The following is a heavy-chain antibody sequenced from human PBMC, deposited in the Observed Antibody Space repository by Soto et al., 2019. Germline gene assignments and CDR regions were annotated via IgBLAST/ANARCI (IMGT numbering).Heavy chain of an antibody. CDR1: GFTCSSYD. Sequence: GGSLRLSCAASGFTCSSYDMSWVRQAPGKGLEWVSTILVSGSTHYPDSVKGRFTISRDNSKNTVFLQMNSLTAGDTAVYYCAKANATGGGAFDICGQGTMVTVSS. D-gene: IGHD2-8*02. CDR2: ILVSGST. V-gene: IGHV3-23*01. CDR3: AKANATGGGAFDI. J-gene: IGHJ3*02.